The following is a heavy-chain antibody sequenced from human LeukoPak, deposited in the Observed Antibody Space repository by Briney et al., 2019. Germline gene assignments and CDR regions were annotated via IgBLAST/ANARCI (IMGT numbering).Heavy chain of an antibody. V-gene: IGHV3-30*02. CDR2: IRYDESNK. CDR1: GFTFSSYD. D-gene: IGHD2-8*01. CDR3: AKVFCSYGVCPMDV. J-gene: IGHJ6*03. Sequence: GGSLRLSCAASGFTFSSYDIHWVRQAPGKGLEWVAFIRYDESNKYYADSVKGRFTISRDNSRNTVSLQMNSLRAEDTAIYYCAKVFCSYGVCPMDVWGKGTTVTVSS.